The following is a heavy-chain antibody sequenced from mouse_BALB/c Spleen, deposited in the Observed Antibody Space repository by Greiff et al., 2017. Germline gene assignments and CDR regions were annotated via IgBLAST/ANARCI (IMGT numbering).Heavy chain of an antibody. CDR3: ANGSWFDY. CDR1: GFNIKDYY. Sequence: VQLLQSGAELVRPGASVKLSCKASGFNIKDYYMHWVKQRPEQGLEWIGWIDPENGNTIYDPKFQAKASITADTSSNTAYLQLSSLTAEDTAVYDCANGSWFDYWGQGTLVTVSA. V-gene: IGHV14-1*02. CDR2: IDPENGNT. J-gene: IGHJ3*01.